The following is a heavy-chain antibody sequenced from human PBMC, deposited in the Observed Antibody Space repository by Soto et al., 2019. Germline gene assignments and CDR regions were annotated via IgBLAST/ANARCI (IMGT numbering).Heavy chain of an antibody. Sequence: QVQLVQSGAEVKKPGSSVKVSCKGSGGTFNAHAISWVRQAPGQGLEWMGGIIPIFGTPNYAQKFQGRLTINADTSTTTAYLELCSLRSDDSAVYFCAIVRWTLTLLESDAIWGQGTLVTVSS. J-gene: IGHJ4*02. CDR1: GGTFNAHA. CDR3: AIVRWTLTLLESDAI. D-gene: IGHD2-15*01. V-gene: IGHV1-69*06. CDR2: IIPIFGTP.